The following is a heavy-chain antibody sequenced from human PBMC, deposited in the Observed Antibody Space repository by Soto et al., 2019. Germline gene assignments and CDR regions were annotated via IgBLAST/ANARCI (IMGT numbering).Heavy chain of an antibody. CDR2: INPNSGGT. CDR3: AREPATAKPEGVDF. J-gene: IGHJ4*02. V-gene: IGHV1-2*02. CDR1: GYTFSDYY. Sequence: QVQLVQSGAEVRKPGASVKVSCKASGYTFSDYYIHWVRQAPGQGLEWMGWINPNSGGTKYAPKFPGGVTMTRDTSITRAYMELSRLRSGDTAVYYCAREPATAKPEGVDFWGQGTLVTVSS. D-gene: IGHD1-1*01.